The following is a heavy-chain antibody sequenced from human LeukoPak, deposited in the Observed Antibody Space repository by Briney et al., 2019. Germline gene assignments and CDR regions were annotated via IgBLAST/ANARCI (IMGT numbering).Heavy chain of an antibody. J-gene: IGHJ4*02. V-gene: IGHV5-51*01. CDR2: IYPCDSDT. CDR3: AKGGDNSGFLFY. D-gene: IGHD6-19*01. CDR1: GYSFTNYW. Sequence: GESLKISCKGSGYSFTNYWIGWVRQMPGRGLEWMGIIYPCDSDTRYSPSFQGQVTFSADKSISTAYLQWSSLKGSDTAMYYCAKGGDNSGFLFYWGQGTMVTVSS.